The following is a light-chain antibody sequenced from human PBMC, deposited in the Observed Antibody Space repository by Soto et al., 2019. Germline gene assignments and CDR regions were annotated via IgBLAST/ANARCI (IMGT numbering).Light chain of an antibody. CDR3: QTWGTGPWV. CDR2: LNSDGSH. Sequence: QLVLTQSPSDSASLGASVKLTCTLSSGHSNYAIAWHQQQPEKGPRYLMKLNSDGSHNKGDGIPDRFSGSSSGAERYLTISSLQSEDEADYYCQTWGTGPWVFGGGTKLTVL. V-gene: IGLV4-69*01. J-gene: IGLJ3*02. CDR1: SGHSNYA.